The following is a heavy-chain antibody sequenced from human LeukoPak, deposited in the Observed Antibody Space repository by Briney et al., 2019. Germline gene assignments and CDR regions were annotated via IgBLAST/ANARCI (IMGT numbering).Heavy chain of an antibody. CDR2: IHYSGRA. CDR3: VRFGVNYGMDV. D-gene: IGHD3-16*01. CDR1: GGSISGYY. J-gene: IGHJ6*02. V-gene: IGHV4-59*01. Sequence: SETLSLTCSVSGGSISGYYWTWVRQPPGKGLEWIGQIHYSGRADYNPSLKSRITMSVDTSRNQISLKLSSVTAADTAIYYCVRFGVNYGMDVWGQGTTVTVFS.